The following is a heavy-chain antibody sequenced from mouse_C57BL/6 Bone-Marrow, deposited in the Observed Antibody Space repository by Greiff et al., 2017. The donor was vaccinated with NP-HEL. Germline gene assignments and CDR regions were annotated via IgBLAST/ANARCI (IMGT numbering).Heavy chain of an antibody. V-gene: IGHV5-6*01. CDR2: ISSGGSYT. CDR3: ERDEISQLCITTVVATGRFDY. Sequence: EVMLVESGGDLVKPGGSLKLSCAASGFTFSSYGMSWVRQTPDKRLEWVATISSGGSYTYYPDSVKGRFTISRGNAKNTLYLQMSSLKSEDTAMYYGERDEISQLCITTVVATGRFDYWGQGTTLTVSS. J-gene: IGHJ2*01. CDR1: GFTFSSYG. D-gene: IGHD1-1*01.